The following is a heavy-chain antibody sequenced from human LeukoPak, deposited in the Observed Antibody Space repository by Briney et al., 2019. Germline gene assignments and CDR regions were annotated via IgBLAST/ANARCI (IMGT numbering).Heavy chain of an antibody. CDR1: GFDSTIFA. V-gene: IGHV3-30*04. CDR2: ISYDGKNE. D-gene: IGHD3-9*01. CDR3: ARDGLEIIRFFDWLDY. Sequence: GGSLRLSCVASGFDSTIFAIHWVRQAPGKGLEWVAVISYDGKNEYYSDSVKGRFTISRDTAKSTVFLQMNSLRAEDTAVYYCARDGLEIIRFFDWLDYWGQGTLVTVSS. J-gene: IGHJ4*02.